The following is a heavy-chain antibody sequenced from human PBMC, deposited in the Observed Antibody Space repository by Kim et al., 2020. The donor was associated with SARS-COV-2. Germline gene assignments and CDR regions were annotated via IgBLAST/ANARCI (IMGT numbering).Heavy chain of an antibody. CDR3: ARQKREPYRDYVWGSYRYYFDY. J-gene: IGHJ4*02. D-gene: IGHD3-16*02. Sequence: SETLSLTCAVSGGSISSSNWWSWVRQPPGKGLEWIGEIYHSGSTNYNPSLKSRVTISVDKSKNQFSLKLSSVTAADMAVYYCARQKREPYRDYVWGSYRYYFDYWGQGTLVTVSS. CDR1: GGSISSSNW. CDR2: IYHSGST. V-gene: IGHV4-4*02.